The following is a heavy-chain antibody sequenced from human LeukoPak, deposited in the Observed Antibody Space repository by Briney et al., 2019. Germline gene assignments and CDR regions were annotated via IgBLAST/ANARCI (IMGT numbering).Heavy chain of an antibody. CDR3: AKVCREEAVAGTFDY. J-gene: IGHJ4*02. CDR1: GFSFSSYA. CDR2: ISGSGGST. V-gene: IGHV3-23*01. D-gene: IGHD6-19*01. Sequence: GGSLRLSCAASGFSFSSYAMSWVRQAPGKGLEWVSAISGSGGSTYYADSVKGRFTISRDNSKNALYLQMNSLRAEDTAVYYCAKVCREEAVAGTFDYWGQGTLVTVSS.